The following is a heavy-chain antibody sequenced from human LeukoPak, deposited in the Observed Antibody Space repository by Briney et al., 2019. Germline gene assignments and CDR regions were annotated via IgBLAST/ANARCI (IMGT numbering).Heavy chain of an antibody. Sequence: ASVKVSCKASGYIFTNYAISWVRQAPGQGLEWMGWISGYNGNTNYAQKLQGRVTMTTDTSTSTAYMELRSLRSDDTAVYYCARGSYSLDWFDPWGQGTLVTVSS. CDR2: ISGYNGNT. V-gene: IGHV1-18*01. D-gene: IGHD1-26*01. CDR1: GYIFTNYA. J-gene: IGHJ5*02. CDR3: ARGSYSLDWFDP.